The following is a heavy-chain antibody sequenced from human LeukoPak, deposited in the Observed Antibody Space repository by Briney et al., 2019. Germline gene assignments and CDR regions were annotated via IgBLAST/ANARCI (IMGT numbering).Heavy chain of an antibody. J-gene: IGHJ4*02. CDR2: IYTSGST. V-gene: IGHV4-4*07. CDR1: GGSLSSYY. CDR3: ARGSNYGSGSYYDY. D-gene: IGHD3-10*01. Sequence: ASETLSLTCTVSGGSLSSYYWSWIRQPAGKGLEWIGRIYTSGSTNYNPSLKSRLTMSVDTSKNQFSLKLSSVTPADTAMYYCARGSNYGSGSYYDYWGQGTLVTVSS.